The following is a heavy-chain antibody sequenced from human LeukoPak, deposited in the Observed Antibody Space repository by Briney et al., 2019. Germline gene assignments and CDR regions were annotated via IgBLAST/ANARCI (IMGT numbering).Heavy chain of an antibody. CDR2: ISAYNGDT. J-gene: IGHJ4*02. V-gene: IGHV1-18*01. Sequence: ASVKVSCKASGYTFTNYGISWVRQAPGQGLEWMGWISAYNGDTSYAQKLQGRVTMTTDTSTSTAYMELSSLRSEDTAVYYCASMPGIAVAGTDGFDYWGQGTLVTVSS. CDR3: ASMPGIAVAGTDGFDY. D-gene: IGHD6-19*01. CDR1: GYTFTNYG.